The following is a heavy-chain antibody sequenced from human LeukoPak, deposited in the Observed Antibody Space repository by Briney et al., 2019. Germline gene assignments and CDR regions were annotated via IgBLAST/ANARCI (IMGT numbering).Heavy chain of an antibody. J-gene: IGHJ4*02. CDR1: GGSISSYY. D-gene: IGHD1-26*01. V-gene: IGHV4-59*08. Sequence: SETLSLTCTVSGGSISSYYWTWIRQPPGKGLEWIGYIFSSGATNYNPSLKSRVTMSVDTSKNQFSLRLSSVTAADTAVYYCARRAKNAYCFDYWGQGTLVTVSS. CDR3: ARRAKNAYCFDY. CDR2: IFSSGAT.